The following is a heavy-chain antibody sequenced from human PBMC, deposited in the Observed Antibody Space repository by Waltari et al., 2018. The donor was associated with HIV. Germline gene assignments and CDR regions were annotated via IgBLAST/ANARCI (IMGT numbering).Heavy chain of an antibody. Sequence: QLQLVQSGAEVKKPGASVKVSCRTSGYSFNGYYIHWVRQAPGQGLEWMGLINPDTGDTKYAKNLQGRVTMTRDTSINTAYMYLSSLRSDDTAVYYCARDTHWLAYLFDSWGQGTLVTVSS. V-gene: IGHV1-2*02. CDR3: ARDTHWLAYLFDS. CDR2: INPDTGDT. D-gene: IGHD6-19*01. J-gene: IGHJ4*02. CDR1: GYSFNGYY.